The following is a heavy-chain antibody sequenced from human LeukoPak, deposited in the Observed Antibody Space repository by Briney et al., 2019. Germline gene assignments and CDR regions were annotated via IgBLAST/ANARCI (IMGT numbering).Heavy chain of an antibody. CDR1: GGTFSSYA. D-gene: IGHD6-13*01. J-gene: IGHJ5*02. Sequence: ASVKVSCKASGGTFSSYAISWVRQAPGQGLEWMGGIIPIFGTANYAQKFQGRVTITADKSTSTAYMELSSLRSEDTAVYYCARDDIAAAGNWFDPWGQGTLVTVSS. CDR3: ARDDIAAAGNWFDP. V-gene: IGHV1-69*06. CDR2: IIPIFGTA.